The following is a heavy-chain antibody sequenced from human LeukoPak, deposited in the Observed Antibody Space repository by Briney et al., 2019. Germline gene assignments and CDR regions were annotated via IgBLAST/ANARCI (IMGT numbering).Heavy chain of an antibody. CDR2: INHSGST. Sequence: SETLSLTCAVYGGSFSGYYWSWIRQPPGKGLEWIGEINHSGSTNYNPSLKSRVTISVGTSKKQFSLKLSSVTAADTAVYYCVTYYFDTSGPKKNYWRQGTLVTVSS. V-gene: IGHV4-34*01. D-gene: IGHD3-22*01. CDR1: GGSFSGYY. J-gene: IGHJ4*02. CDR3: VTYYFDTSGPKKNY.